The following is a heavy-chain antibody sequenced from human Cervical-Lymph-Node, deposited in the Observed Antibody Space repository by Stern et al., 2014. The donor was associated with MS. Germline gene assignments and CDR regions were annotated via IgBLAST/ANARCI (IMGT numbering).Heavy chain of an antibody. CDR3: ARGVTIFGVVGGAFDP. J-gene: IGHJ5*02. V-gene: IGHV3-49*05. CDR1: RFTFGDYA. Sequence: EVQLVESGGGLVKPGRSLRLSCTASRFTFGDYAMSWFRQAPGKGLEWVGFIRSKAYGGTTEYAASVKGRFTISRDDSKSIAYLQMNSLKTEDTAVYYCARGVTIFGVVGGAFDPWGQGTLVTVSS. D-gene: IGHD3-3*01. CDR2: IRSKAYGGTT.